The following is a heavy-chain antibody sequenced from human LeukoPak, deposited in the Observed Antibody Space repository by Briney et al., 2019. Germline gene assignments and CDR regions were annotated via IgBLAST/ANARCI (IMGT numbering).Heavy chain of an antibody. CDR3: ARDHLGYCSGGSCWPDAFDI. CDR2: IFYSGST. J-gene: IGHJ3*02. V-gene: IGHV4-4*02. Sequence: PSETLSLTCAVAGGSISSSNWWTWVRQPPGKGLEWIGYIFYSGSTKYNPSLKSRVTISVDTSKNQFSLKLSSVTAADTAVYYCARDHLGYCSGGSCWPDAFDIWGQGTMVTVSS. CDR1: GGSISSSNW. D-gene: IGHD2-15*01.